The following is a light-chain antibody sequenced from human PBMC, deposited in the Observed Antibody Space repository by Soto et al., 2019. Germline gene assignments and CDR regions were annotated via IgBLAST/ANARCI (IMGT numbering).Light chain of an antibody. CDR3: SSYTTSRTYV. J-gene: IGLJ1*01. V-gene: IGLV2-18*02. CDR2: EVG. CDR1: NSDVGSYNH. Sequence: QSALTQPPSVSGSPGQSVTISCTGTNSDVGSYNHVSWYQQPPGAAPKLMIYEVGNRPSGVPDRFSGSKSGNTASLTISGLQAEDEADYYCSSYTTSRTYVFGTGTKLTVL.